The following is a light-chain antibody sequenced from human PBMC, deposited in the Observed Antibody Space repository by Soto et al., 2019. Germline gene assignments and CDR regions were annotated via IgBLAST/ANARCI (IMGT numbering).Light chain of an antibody. Sequence: DIQMTQSPSSVSASVGDRVTITCRASQGIDNWLAWYQQKPGKAPKLLIYVASNLQSGVPSRFSGSGSGTEFSLTSSSLQPEDFATYYCQQDKSFPYTFGQGTKVDIK. CDR2: VAS. J-gene: IGKJ2*01. V-gene: IGKV1-12*01. CDR3: QQDKSFPYT. CDR1: QGIDNW.